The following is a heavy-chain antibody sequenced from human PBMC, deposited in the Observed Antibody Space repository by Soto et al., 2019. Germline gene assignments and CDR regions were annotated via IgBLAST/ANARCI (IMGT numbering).Heavy chain of an antibody. V-gene: IGHV3-23*01. Sequence: PGGSLRLSCAASGFTFSSYAMTWVRQAPGKGLEYVSSITGSGAGTFYADSVKGRFTISRDNSKNMLYLQLSSLRAEDTAIYFCAKDPNGDYVGAFDSWGQGSLVTVSS. CDR3: AKDPNGDYVGAFDS. J-gene: IGHJ4*02. D-gene: IGHD4-17*01. CDR2: ITGSGAGT. CDR1: GFTFSSYA.